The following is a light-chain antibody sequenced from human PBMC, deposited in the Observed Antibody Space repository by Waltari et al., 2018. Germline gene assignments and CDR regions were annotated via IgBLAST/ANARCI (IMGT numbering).Light chain of an antibody. CDR1: QSVLYSPNNYNY. Sequence: DIVMTQSPDSLAVSLGERATINCKSSQSVLYSPNNYNYLAWYQQKPGQPPNLLIYWASTRESGVPDRFSGSGSGTAFTLTISSLQAEDVAVYYCQQYYSTPFTFGPGTKVDIK. CDR2: WAS. J-gene: IGKJ3*01. V-gene: IGKV4-1*01. CDR3: QQYYSTPFT.